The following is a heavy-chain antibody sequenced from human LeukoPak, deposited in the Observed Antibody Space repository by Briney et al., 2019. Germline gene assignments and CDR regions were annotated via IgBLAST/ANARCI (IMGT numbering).Heavy chain of an antibody. J-gene: IGHJ5*02. Sequence: SETLSLTCTVSGGSISSYYWSWIRQPAGKGLEWIGRIYTSGSTNYNPSLKSRGTMSVDTSKNQFSLKLSSVTAADTAVYYCARDKGIAARVYWFDPWGQGTLVTVSS. D-gene: IGHD6-6*01. CDR1: GGSISSYY. V-gene: IGHV4-4*07. CDR2: IYTSGST. CDR3: ARDKGIAARVYWFDP.